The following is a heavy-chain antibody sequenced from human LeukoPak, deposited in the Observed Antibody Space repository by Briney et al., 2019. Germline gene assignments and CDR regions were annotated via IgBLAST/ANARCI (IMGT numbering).Heavy chain of an antibody. CDR1: GFNFSNYS. J-gene: IGHJ4*02. V-gene: IGHV3-21*01. D-gene: IGHD1-26*01. Sequence: GGSLRLSCAASGFNFSNYSMNWVRQAPGKGLDWVATITGSTTYIYYSESVKGRFIISRDNAKNSLYLQMNSLRVEDTGVYYCVPSATDYWGQGTLDTVSS. CDR3: VPSATDY. CDR2: ITGSTTYI.